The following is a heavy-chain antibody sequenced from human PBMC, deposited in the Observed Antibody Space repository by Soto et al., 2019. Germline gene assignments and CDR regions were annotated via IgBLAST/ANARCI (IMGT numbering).Heavy chain of an antibody. D-gene: IGHD3-9*01. CDR2: IYYSGST. J-gene: IGHJ4*02. CDR3: ARDKDILTGYYSYFDY. V-gene: IGHV4-31*03. Sequence: PSETLSLTCTVSGGSISSGGYYWGGFRKNQGKGLEWIGYIYYSGSTYYNPSLKSRVTISVDTSKNQFSLKLSSVTAADTAVYYCARDKDILTGYYSYFDYWGQGTLVTVSS. CDR1: GGSISSGGYY.